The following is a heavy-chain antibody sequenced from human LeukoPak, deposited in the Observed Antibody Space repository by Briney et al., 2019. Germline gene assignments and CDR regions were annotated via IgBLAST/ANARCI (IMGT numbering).Heavy chain of an antibody. Sequence: GRSLRLSCAASGFTFDHYAMHWVRQVPGKGLEWVSGISWSSGSTGYVDSVKGRFTISRDNAKNALYLQMSSLRPEDTALYYCAKDRDYGGDADPAVFDLWGQGTMVTVSS. D-gene: IGHD4-23*01. J-gene: IGHJ3*01. CDR1: GFTFDHYA. CDR2: ISWSSGST. CDR3: AKDRDYGGDADPAVFDL. V-gene: IGHV3-9*01.